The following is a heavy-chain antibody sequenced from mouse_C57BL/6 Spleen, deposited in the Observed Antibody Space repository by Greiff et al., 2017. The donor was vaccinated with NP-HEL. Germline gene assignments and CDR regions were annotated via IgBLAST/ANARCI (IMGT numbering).Heavy chain of an antibody. D-gene: IGHD1-1*01. CDR1: GFNIKDDY. J-gene: IGHJ1*03. CDR2: IDPENGDT. V-gene: IGHV14-4*01. Sequence: VQLQQSGAELVRPGASVKLSCTASGFNIKDDYMHWVKQRPEQGLEWIGWIDPENGDTEYASKFQGKATITADTSSNTAYLQLNSLTSEDTAVYYCTTSSVTTVDWYFDVWGTGTTVTVSS. CDR3: TTSSVTTVDWYFDV.